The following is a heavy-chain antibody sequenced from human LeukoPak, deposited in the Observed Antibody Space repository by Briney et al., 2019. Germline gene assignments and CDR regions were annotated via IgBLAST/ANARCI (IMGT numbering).Heavy chain of an antibody. J-gene: IGHJ3*02. Sequence: PGGSLGLSCAASGFTFNNAWMSWVRQAPGEGLEWVGRIKSKTDGETTDYAAPVKGRFTISREDSKNTLYLQMNSLKTEDTAVYYCTTEDASEYDAFDIWGRGTMVTVSS. CDR1: GFTFNNAW. CDR3: TTEDASEYDAFDI. D-gene: IGHD3-10*01. CDR2: IKSKTDGETT. V-gene: IGHV3-15*01.